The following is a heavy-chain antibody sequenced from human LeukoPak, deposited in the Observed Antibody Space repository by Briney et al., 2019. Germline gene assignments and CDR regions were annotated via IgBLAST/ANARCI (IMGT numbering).Heavy chain of an antibody. D-gene: IGHD5-12*01. J-gene: IGHJ5*02. CDR3: ARPSNSGYDH. Sequence: GESLKISCKASGYPFSTNWIGWGRQMPGKGLEWRGIIYPSDSDTRYSPSFQGQVTIPADKSIRTTYLQWSSLKASDTAMYYCARPSNSGYDHWGQGALVTVSS. CDR2: IYPSDSDT. CDR1: GYPFSTNW. V-gene: IGHV5-51*01.